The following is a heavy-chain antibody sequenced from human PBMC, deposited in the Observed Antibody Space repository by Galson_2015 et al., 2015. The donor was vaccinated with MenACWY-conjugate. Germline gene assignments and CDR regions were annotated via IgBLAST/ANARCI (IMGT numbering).Heavy chain of an antibody. CDR2: ISPYNGNT. CDR1: AYTFTNYG. CDR3: ARRNYGQAFDY. V-gene: IGHV1-18*01. J-gene: IGHJ4*02. D-gene: IGHD3-16*01. Sequence: SVKVSCKASAYTFTNYGISWVRQAPGQGLEWMGWISPYNGNTNSAQKLQGRVTMTTDTSTSTAYMELRSLRSDDTAVYYCARRNYGQAFDYGGQGTLVTVSS.